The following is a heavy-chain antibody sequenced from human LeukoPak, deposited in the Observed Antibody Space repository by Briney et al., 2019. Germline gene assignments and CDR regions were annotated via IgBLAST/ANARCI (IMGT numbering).Heavy chain of an antibody. J-gene: IGHJ6*02. CDR2: IIPILDIA. Sequence: SVKVSCKASGGTFSRYAISWVRQAPGQGLEWMGRIIPILDIANYAQKFQGRVTITADKSTSTAYMELSSLRSEDTAMYYCARAYSYGSDYYYGMDVWGQGTTVTVSS. D-gene: IGHD5-18*01. CDR1: GGTFSRYA. V-gene: IGHV1-69*04. CDR3: ARAYSYGSDYYYGMDV.